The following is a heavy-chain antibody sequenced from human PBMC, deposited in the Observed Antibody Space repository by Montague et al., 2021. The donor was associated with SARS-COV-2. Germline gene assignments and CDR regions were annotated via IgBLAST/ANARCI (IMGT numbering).Heavy chain of an antibody. J-gene: IGHJ6*02. CDR1: GGSFSGYY. CDR2: INHSGST. D-gene: IGHD2-2*01. Sequence: ETLSLTCAVYGGSFSGYYWSWIRQPPGKGLEWIGEINHSGSTNYNPSLKSRVTISVDTSKNQFSLKLSSVTAADTAVYFCARGFRSVVAAVLGVAFYYYFGMDVWGQGTTVTVSS. V-gene: IGHV4-34*01. CDR3: ARGFRSVVAAVLGVAFYYYFGMDV.